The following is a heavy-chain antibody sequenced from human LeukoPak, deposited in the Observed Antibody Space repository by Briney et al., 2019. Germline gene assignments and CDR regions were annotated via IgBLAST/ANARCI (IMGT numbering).Heavy chain of an antibody. D-gene: IGHD3-22*01. V-gene: IGHV3-48*01. CDR2: ISSSSSTI. Sequence: GGSLRLSCAASGFTFTSYTMTWVRQAPGKGLEWVSYISSSSSTIYYADSVKGRFTISRDNAKNSLYLQMNSLRAEDTAVYYCATAPDYYDSSGSEHDYWGQGTLVTVSS. J-gene: IGHJ4*02. CDR3: ATAPDYYDSSGSEHDY. CDR1: GFTFTSYT.